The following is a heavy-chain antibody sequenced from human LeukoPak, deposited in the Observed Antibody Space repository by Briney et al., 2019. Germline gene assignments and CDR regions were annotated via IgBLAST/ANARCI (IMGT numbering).Heavy chain of an antibody. D-gene: IGHD3-10*01. CDR1: GGSISSYY. V-gene: IGHV4-4*07. CDR3: ARDVGSGGGTFPTYHFDF. CDR2: IYSSGDT. J-gene: IGHJ4*02. Sequence: SETLSLTCTVSGGSISSYYWDWIRQPAGKGLEWIGRIYSSGDTNYNPSLKSRVTMSVDTSKNQFSLRLSSLTAADTAVYCARDVGSGGGTFPTYHFDFWGQGTLVTVSS.